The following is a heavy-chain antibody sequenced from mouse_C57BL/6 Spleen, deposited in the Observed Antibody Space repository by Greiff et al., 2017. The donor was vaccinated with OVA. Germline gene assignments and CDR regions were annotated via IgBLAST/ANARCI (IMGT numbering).Heavy chain of an antibody. V-gene: IGHV1-42*01. CDR2: INPSTGGT. D-gene: IGHD2-10*01. CDR1: GYSFTGYY. Sequence: VQLKESGPELVKPGASVKISCKASGYSFTGYYMNWVKQSPEKSLEWIGEINPSTGGTTYNQKFKAKATLTVDKSSSTACMQLKSLTSEDSAVYYCARSYYPVRYFDVWGTGTTVTVSS. CDR3: ARSYYPVRYFDV. J-gene: IGHJ1*03.